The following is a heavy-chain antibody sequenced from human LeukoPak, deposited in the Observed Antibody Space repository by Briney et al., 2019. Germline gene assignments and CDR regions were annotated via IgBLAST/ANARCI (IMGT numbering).Heavy chain of an antibody. D-gene: IGHD1-26*01. J-gene: IGHJ6*03. Sequence: PGGSLRLSCAASGFTFSSYAMSWVRQAPGKGLEWVSVIYSGGSTYYADSVKGRFTISRDNSKNTLYLQMNGLRAEDTAVYYCAKVAEVGATGYYYYMDVWGKGTTVTISS. CDR3: AKVAEVGATGYYYYMDV. CDR1: GFTFSSYA. CDR2: IYSGGST. V-gene: IGHV3-66*01.